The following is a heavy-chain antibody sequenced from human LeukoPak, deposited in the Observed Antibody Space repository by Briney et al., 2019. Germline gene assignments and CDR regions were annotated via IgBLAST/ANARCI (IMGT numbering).Heavy chain of an antibody. CDR2: IYHSGST. CDR1: SYSISSDYY. Sequence: SETLSLTCTVSSYSISSDYYWGWIRQPPGKGLEWIGNIYHSGSTYYNPSLPSLKSRVTIPVDTSKNQFSLKLSSVTAADTAVYYCARDYGDYPHDAFDIWGQGTMVTVSS. CDR3: ARDYGDYPHDAFDI. J-gene: IGHJ3*02. V-gene: IGHV4-38-2*02. D-gene: IGHD4-17*01.